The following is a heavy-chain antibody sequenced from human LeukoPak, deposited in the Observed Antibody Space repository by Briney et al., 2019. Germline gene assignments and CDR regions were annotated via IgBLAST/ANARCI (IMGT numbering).Heavy chain of an antibody. CDR2: IYDSGST. Sequence: PSETLSLTCTVSGGSITSHYWTWIRQPPGKGREWIGYIYDSGSTNYNPSLKNRVTISVDTSKSQFSLKLSSVTAADTAVYYCARRSGWYGIDYWGQGTLVTVSS. CDR1: GGSITSHY. CDR3: ARRSGWYGIDY. D-gene: IGHD6-19*01. V-gene: IGHV4-59*08. J-gene: IGHJ4*02.